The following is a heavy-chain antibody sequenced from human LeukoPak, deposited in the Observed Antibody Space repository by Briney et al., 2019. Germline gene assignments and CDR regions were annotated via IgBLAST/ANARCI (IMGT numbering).Heavy chain of an antibody. V-gene: IGHV4-31*03. CDR1: GGSVRSGDFY. CDR3: SRDRITGGGEHGMYV. D-gene: IGHD3-10*01. CDR2: IHESGST. Sequence: SETLSLTCTVSGGSVRSGDFYWCWISQHPGKGLEWIGYIHESGSTSYNPSLKSRSTISVDTSKKQFSLTLKSVTAADTAVYYCSRDRITGGGEHGMYVRGQGTTVSVSS. J-gene: IGHJ6*02.